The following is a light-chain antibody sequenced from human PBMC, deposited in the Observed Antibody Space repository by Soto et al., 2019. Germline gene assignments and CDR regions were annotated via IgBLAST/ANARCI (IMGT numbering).Light chain of an antibody. Sequence: DIQMIQSPSSLSASVGDRVTITCRASQSISSYLNWYKQKPGKAPNLLIYTTSNLQNGVPLRFSGSGSGTDFTLTISSLQPEDFAIYFCQQTHSVPYTFGRGTKVEIK. V-gene: IGKV1-39*01. CDR2: TTS. CDR1: QSISSY. J-gene: IGKJ2*01. CDR3: QQTHSVPYT.